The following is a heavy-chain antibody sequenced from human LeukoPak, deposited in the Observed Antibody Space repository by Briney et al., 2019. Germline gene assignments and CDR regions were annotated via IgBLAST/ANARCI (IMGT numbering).Heavy chain of an antibody. CDR2: INPNSGGT. CDR1: GYTFTGYY. CDR3: AREEVGSGSYPNWFDP. V-gene: IGHV1-2*02. Sequence: ASVKVSCKASGYTFTGYYMHWVRQAPGQGLEWMGWINPNSGGTNYAQKFQGRVTMTRDTSISTAYLELSRLRSDDTAVYYCAREEVGSGSYPNWFDPWGQGTLVTVSS. D-gene: IGHD3-10*01. J-gene: IGHJ5*02.